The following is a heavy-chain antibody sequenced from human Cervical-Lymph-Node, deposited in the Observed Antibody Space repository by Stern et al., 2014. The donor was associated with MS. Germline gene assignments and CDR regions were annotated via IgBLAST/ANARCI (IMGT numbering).Heavy chain of an antibody. CDR1: GGSISSGGYY. V-gene: IGHV4-31*01. CDR2: ISYSGTT. D-gene: IGHD3-22*01. CDR3: ERSRMFYGSSGYYPAAFDI. J-gene: IGHJ3*02. Sequence: QVQLQESGPGLVKPSQTLSLTCTVSGGSISSGGYYWSWIRQHPGKGLEWIGYISYSGTTYYNPSLKSLVTISVDTSKNQFSLKLSSVTAADTAVYFFERSRMFYGSSGYYPAAFDIWGQGTMVTVSS.